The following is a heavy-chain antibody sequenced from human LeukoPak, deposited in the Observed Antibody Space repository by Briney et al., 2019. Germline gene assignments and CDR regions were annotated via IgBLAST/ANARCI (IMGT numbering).Heavy chain of an antibody. Sequence: AGGSLRLSCAASGFTFTSYAMSWVRQAPGKGLEWVSGISGSGGSTYYADSVKGRFTISRDNSKNTLYLQMNSLRVEDTAVYYCAKDESFNWNYRSGEFDYWGQGTLVTVSS. V-gene: IGHV3-23*01. D-gene: IGHD1-7*01. J-gene: IGHJ4*02. CDR1: GFTFTSYA. CDR3: AKDESFNWNYRSGEFDY. CDR2: ISGSGGST.